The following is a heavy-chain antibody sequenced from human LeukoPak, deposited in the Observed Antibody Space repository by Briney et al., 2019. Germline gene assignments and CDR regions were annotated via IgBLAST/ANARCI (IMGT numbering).Heavy chain of an antibody. CDR1: GGSISSYY. D-gene: IGHD6-19*01. Sequence: SETLSLTCTFSGGSISSYYWSWIRQPPGKGLEWIGYIYYSGSTNYNPSLKSRVTISVDTSKNKFSLKLSSVTAADTAVYYCASTRSGQWLVYYFDYWGQGTLVTVS. V-gene: IGHV4-59*01. CDR3: ASTRSGQWLVYYFDY. CDR2: IYYSGST. J-gene: IGHJ4*02.